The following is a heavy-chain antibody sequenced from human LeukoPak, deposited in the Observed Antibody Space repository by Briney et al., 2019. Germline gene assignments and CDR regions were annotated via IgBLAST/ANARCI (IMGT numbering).Heavy chain of an antibody. Sequence: ASVKVSCKASGYTFTGYYMHWVRQAPGQGLEWMGWINPNSGGTNYAQKFQGRVTMTRDTSISTAYMELSRLRFDDTAVYYCARGDSVRGVLNWFDPWGQGTLVTVSS. V-gene: IGHV1-2*02. CDR2: INPNSGGT. D-gene: IGHD3-10*01. CDR3: ARGDSVRGVLNWFDP. J-gene: IGHJ5*02. CDR1: GYTFTGYY.